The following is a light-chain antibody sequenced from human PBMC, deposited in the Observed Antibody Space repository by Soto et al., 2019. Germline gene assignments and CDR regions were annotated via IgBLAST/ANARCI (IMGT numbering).Light chain of an antibody. CDR2: KAS. CDR3: QQYNSYWT. V-gene: IGKV1-5*03. Sequence: DIQRTQSPSTLSASVGDRVTITCRASQSISSWLAWYQQKPGKAPKLLIYKASSLESGVPSRFSGSGSGTEFTLTISSLQPDDFATYYCQQYNSYWTFGQGTKADIK. CDR1: QSISSW. J-gene: IGKJ1*01.